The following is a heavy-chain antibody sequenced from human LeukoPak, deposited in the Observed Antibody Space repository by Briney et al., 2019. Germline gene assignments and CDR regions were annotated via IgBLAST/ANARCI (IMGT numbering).Heavy chain of an antibody. CDR2: INPSGGST. J-gene: IGHJ1*01. CDR3: ARDYYDSSGYYYFQH. CDR1: GYTFTSYY. Sequence: ASVKVSCKASGYTFTSYYMHWVRQSPGQGLEWMGIINPSGGSTSYAQQFQGRVTMTRDTSTSTVYMELSSLRPEDTAVYYCARDYYDSSGYYYFQHWGQGTLVTVSS. D-gene: IGHD3-22*01. V-gene: IGHV1-46*01.